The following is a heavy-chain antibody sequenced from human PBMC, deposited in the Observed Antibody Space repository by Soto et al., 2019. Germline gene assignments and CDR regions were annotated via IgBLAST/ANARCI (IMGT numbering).Heavy chain of an antibody. CDR2: IKSKTDGGST. J-gene: IGHJ6*02. D-gene: IGHD2-2*01. V-gene: IGHV3-15*01. Sequence: GGSLRLSCAASGFTFSNAWMSWVRQAPGKGLEWVGRIKSKTDGGSTDYAAPVKGRFTISRDDSKNTLYQQMNSLKTEDTGVYYCATGYRVVPAAMAQDYYYYYGMDVWGQGTTVTVSS. CDR3: ATGYRVVPAAMAQDYYYYYGMDV. CDR1: GFTFSNAW.